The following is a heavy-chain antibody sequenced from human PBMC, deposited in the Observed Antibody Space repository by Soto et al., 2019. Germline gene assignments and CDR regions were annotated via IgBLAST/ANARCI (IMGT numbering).Heavy chain of an antibody. V-gene: IGHV1-18*01. J-gene: IGHJ4*02. Sequence: QVQLVQSGAEVKKPGASVKVSCKASGYTFTSYGISWVRQAPGQGLELMGWISAYNDNTNYAQKLQGRVKKTTDTSPSTAYMELRSLRSDDTAVYYCGRRGYYYDSSEGDYWGQGTLVTVSS. D-gene: IGHD3-22*01. CDR1: GYTFTSYG. CDR3: GRRGYYYDSSEGDY. CDR2: ISAYNDNT.